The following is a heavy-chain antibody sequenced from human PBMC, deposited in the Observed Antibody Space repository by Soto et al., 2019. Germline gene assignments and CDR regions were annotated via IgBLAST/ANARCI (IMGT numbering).Heavy chain of an antibody. CDR3: ARVTGCSGGSCYSGYFDY. D-gene: IGHD2-15*01. J-gene: IGHJ4*02. Sequence: ASVKVSCKASGYTFTSYGISWVRQAPGQGLEWMGWISAYNGNTNYAQKLQGRVTMTTDTSTSTAYMELRSLRSDDTAMYYCARVTGCSGGSCYSGYFDYWGQGTLVTVSS. CDR2: ISAYNGNT. V-gene: IGHV1-18*01. CDR1: GYTFTSYG.